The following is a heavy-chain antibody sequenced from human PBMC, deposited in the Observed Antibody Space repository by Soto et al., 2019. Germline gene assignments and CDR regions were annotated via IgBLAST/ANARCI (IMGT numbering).Heavy chain of an antibody. CDR3: ARHRPGSGGSCYEY. Sequence: PSDTLSLTFTVSGGSISSYYCIWILPPPGKGLEWIGYIYYSGSTNYNPSLKSRVTISVDTSKNQFSLKLSSVTAADTAVYYCARHRPGSGGSCYEYWGQGTLVTVSS. J-gene: IGHJ4*02. CDR1: GGSISSYY. CDR2: IYYSGST. D-gene: IGHD2-15*01. V-gene: IGHV4-59*08.